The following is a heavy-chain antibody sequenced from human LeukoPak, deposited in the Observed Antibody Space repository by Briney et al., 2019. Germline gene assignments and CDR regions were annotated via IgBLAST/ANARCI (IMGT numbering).Heavy chain of an antibody. D-gene: IGHD3-3*01. CDR1: GFTFSSYA. Sequence: GRSLRLSCAASGFTFSSYAMHWVRQAPGKGLEWVAVISYDGSNKYYADSVKGRFTISRDNSKNTLYLQMNSLRAEDTAVYYCARGEWGLDVWGQGTTVTVSS. CDR2: ISYDGSNK. V-gene: IGHV3-30-3*01. CDR3: ARGEWGLDV. J-gene: IGHJ6*02.